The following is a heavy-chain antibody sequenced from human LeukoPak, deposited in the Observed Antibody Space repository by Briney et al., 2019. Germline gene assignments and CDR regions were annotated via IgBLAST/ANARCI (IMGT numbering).Heavy chain of an antibody. CDR1: GGSISRDY. Sequence: SETLSLTCTVSGGSISRDYWSWIRQPPGKGLEWIGYIYYTGSTNYNPSLKSRVTISVDTSKNQFSLKLSSVTAADTAVYYCASLTMIVVPWGQGTLVTVSS. CDR2: IYYTGST. D-gene: IGHD3-22*01. J-gene: IGHJ4*02. CDR3: ASLTMIVVP. V-gene: IGHV4-59*08.